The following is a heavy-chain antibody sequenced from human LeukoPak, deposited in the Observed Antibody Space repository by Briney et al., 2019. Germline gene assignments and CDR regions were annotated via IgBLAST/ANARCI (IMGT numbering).Heavy chain of an antibody. Sequence: GGSLRLSCAASGLNFRSYWMSWVRQAPGKGLEWVANIHPDGGTKNYVDSVKDRFTISRDNAANSLYLQMNSLRAEDTAVYYCASTFPYCSGGTCALGGQGTLVTVSS. CDR2: IHPDGGTK. J-gene: IGHJ4*02. CDR3: ASTFPYCSGGTCAL. V-gene: IGHV3-7*01. CDR1: GLNFRSYW. D-gene: IGHD2-15*01.